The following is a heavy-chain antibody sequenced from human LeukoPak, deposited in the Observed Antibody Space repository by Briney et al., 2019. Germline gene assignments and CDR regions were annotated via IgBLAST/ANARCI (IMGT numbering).Heavy chain of an antibody. CDR1: SGSISSYY. CDR3: ARGRTYGSGSYSANWFDP. CDR2: MYSSGSA. D-gene: IGHD3-10*01. J-gene: IGHJ5*02. V-gene: IGHV4-59*01. Sequence: SETLSLTCTVSSGSISSYYWSWIRQPPGKGLEWSGDMYSSGSANYNPSLKSRVTMSVDTSKDQFSLKLSSVTAADTAVYYCARGRTYGSGSYSANWFDPWGQGTLVTVSS.